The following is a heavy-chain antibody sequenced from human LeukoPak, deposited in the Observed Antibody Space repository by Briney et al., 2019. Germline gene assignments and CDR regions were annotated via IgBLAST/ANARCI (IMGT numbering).Heavy chain of an antibody. V-gene: IGHV3-30*04. J-gene: IGHJ4*02. D-gene: IGHD5-18*01. CDR2: ISYDGSNK. CDR3: AREGRRGYSYGSYYFDY. CDR1: GFTFSSYA. Sequence: QPGRSLRLSCAASGFTFSSYAMHWVRQAPGKGLEWVAVISYDGSNKYYADSVKGRFTISRDNSKNTLYLQMNSLRAEDTAVYYCAREGRRGYSYGSYYFDYWGQGTLVTVSS.